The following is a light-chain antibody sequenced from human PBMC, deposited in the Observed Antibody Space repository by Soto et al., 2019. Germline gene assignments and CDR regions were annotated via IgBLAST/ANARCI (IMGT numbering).Light chain of an antibody. V-gene: IGKV3-20*01. CDR1: QSLSSSF. CDR2: GAS. CDR3: LQYASPLYT. J-gene: IGKJ2*01. Sequence: VLTQSPGTLSLSPGERATLSCRASQSLSSSFLAWYQKKPGLAPRLLLYGASNRATGIPDRFSGSGSGTDFTLSISRLEPEDFAVYFCLQYASPLYTFGQGNKLEIK.